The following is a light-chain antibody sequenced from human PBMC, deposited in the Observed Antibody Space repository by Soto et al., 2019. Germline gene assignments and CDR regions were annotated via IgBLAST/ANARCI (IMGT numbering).Light chain of an antibody. CDR2: GAS. Sequence: EILMTQSPATLCVSPGERATLSSRASQSVRSHLAWYQQKPGQTPRFLIYGASTRATGVPARFSGRGAGTEFTLTISSLQSEDFAVYYCQQYNDWLWTFGLGTKVDI. V-gene: IGKV3-15*01. J-gene: IGKJ1*01. CDR1: QSVRSH. CDR3: QQYNDWLWT.